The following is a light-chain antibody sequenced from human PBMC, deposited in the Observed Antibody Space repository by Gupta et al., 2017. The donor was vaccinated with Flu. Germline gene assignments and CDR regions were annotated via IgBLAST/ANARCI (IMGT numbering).Light chain of an antibody. V-gene: IGLV2-23*02. Sequence: SITISCTGTSSDVGSYNLVSWYQQHPGKAPKLMIYEVSNRPSGVSNRFSGSKSGNTASLTISGLQAEDEADYYCCSYAGSSTVVFGGGTKLTVL. CDR3: CSYAGSSTVV. CDR1: SSDVGSYNL. CDR2: EVS. J-gene: IGLJ2*01.